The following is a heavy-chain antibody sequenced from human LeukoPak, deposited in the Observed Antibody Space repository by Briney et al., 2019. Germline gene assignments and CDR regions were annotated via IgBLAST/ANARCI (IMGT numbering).Heavy chain of an antibody. CDR3: ARDEFTIRFLEWLPKRDYYYGMDV. J-gene: IGHJ6*02. CDR2: ISAYNGNT. D-gene: IGHD3-3*01. Sequence: GASVKVSCKASGYTFTSYGISWVRQAPGQGLEWMGWISAYNGNTNYAQKLQGRVTMTTDTSTSTAYMELRSLRSDDTAVYYCARDEFTIRFLEWLPKRDYYYGMDVWGQGTTVTVSS. CDR1: GYTFTSYG. V-gene: IGHV1-18*01.